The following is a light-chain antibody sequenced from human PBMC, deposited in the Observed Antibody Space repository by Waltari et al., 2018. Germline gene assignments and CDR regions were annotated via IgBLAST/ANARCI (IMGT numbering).Light chain of an antibody. CDR2: AAS. V-gene: IGKV1-39*01. J-gene: IGKJ3*01. Sequence: DIQMTQSPSSLSASVGDIVTITCRASQSISSYLNWYQQKPGKAPKLLIYAASSLQSGVPSRFSGSGSGTDFTLTITSLQPEDFATYYCQQSYSTLLTFGPGTKVDIK. CDR1: QSISSY. CDR3: QQSYSTLLT.